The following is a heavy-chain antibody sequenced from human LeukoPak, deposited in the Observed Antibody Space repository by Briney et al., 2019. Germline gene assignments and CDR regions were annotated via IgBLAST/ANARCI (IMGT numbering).Heavy chain of an antibody. V-gene: IGHV1-8*01. Sequence: ASVKVSCKASGFTFTSYDINWVRQATGQGLEWMGWMNPNSGNTGYAQKFQGRVTMTRNTSISTAYMELSSLRSEDTAVYYCARGATLNIVVVPAANDYWSQGTLVTVSS. D-gene: IGHD2-2*01. J-gene: IGHJ4*02. CDR3: ARGATLNIVVVPAANDY. CDR2: MNPNSGNT. CDR1: GFTFTSYD.